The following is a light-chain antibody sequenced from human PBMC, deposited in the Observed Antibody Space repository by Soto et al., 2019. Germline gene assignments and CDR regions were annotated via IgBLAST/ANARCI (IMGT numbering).Light chain of an antibody. CDR2: GAS. V-gene: IGKV3-20*01. Sequence: EIVLTQSPGTLSLSPGERATLSCRASQTISTSFLAWYQQKRGQAPRLLIYGASTRATGVPDRFSGSGSGTDFTLTVSELEPEDFAVYYCQQYGISPFTFGGGTKVEI. J-gene: IGKJ4*01. CDR1: QTISTSF. CDR3: QQYGISPFT.